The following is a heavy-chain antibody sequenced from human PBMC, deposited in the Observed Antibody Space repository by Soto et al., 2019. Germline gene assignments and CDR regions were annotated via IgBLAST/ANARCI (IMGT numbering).Heavy chain of an antibody. CDR2: IYPGNSDA. CDR1: GYNFATFW. Sequence: PGQSVKISCQASGYNFATFWSAWVRQMPGKGLEYMGIIYPGNSDARYSPSFKGQVTFSADKSISTAYLQWSSLKASDTAMYYCARHGFYGDYASNYFDPWGQGTLVTVSS. V-gene: IGHV5-51*01. CDR3: ARHGFYGDYASNYFDP. D-gene: IGHD4-17*01. J-gene: IGHJ5*02.